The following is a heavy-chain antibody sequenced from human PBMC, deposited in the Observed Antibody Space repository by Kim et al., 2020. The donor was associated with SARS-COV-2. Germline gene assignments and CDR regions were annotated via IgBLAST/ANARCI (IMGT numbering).Heavy chain of an antibody. CDR1: GYTFTGYY. J-gene: IGHJ4*02. CDR3: ARADGYSYGIDY. D-gene: IGHD5-18*01. V-gene: IGHV1-2*02. CDR2: INPNSGGT. Sequence: ASVKVSCKASGYTFTGYYMHWVRQDPGQGLEWMGWINPNSGGTNYAQKFQGRVTMTRDTSISTAYMELSRLRSDDTAVYYCARADGYSYGIDYWGQGTLVTVSS.